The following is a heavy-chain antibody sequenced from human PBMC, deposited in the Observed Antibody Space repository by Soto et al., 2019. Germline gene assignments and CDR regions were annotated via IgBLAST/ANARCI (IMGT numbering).Heavy chain of an antibody. Sequence: SQTLSLTCAISGDSFSSNITAWNWIRQSPSRGLEWLGRTYYRSKYYNDYAVSVKSRITINPDTSKNHFSLQLNSVTPEDTAVYYCARGPIGVTGTGVFDSWGQGTLVTVSS. CDR3: ARGPIGVTGTGVFDS. CDR2: TYYRSKYYN. J-gene: IGHJ4*02. D-gene: IGHD6-19*01. CDR1: GDSFSSNITA. V-gene: IGHV6-1*01.